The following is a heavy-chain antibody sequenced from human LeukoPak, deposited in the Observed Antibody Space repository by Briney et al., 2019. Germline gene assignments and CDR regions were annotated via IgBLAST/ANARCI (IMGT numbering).Heavy chain of an antibody. V-gene: IGHV4-59*01. CDR1: GGSITSYY. J-gene: IGHJ4*02. D-gene: IGHD2-21*02. CDR3: ARLPMAVTPHVDY. Sequence: PSETLSLTCTVSGGSITSYYRSWIRQSPGKGLECFGFMYYSGTTNYNPSLKSRVTISLGMSKNQFSLKLSSVTAADTAVYYCARLPMAVTPHVDYWGQGTLVTVSS. CDR2: MYYSGTT.